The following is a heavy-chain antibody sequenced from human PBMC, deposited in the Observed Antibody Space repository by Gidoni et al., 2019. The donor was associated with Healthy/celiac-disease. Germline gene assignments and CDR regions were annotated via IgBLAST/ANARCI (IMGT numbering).Heavy chain of an antibody. J-gene: IGHJ3*02. Sequence: EVQLVESGGGLVQPGGSLTLSCAASGFTFSGSAMHWVRQASGKGLEWVGRIRSKANSYATAYAASVKGRFTISRDDSKNTAYLQMNSLKTEDTAVYYCTVPNWNDEGDDAFDIWGQGTMVTVSS. CDR1: GFTFSGSA. CDR2: IRSKANSYAT. D-gene: IGHD1-20*01. V-gene: IGHV3-73*02. CDR3: TVPNWNDEGDDAFDI.